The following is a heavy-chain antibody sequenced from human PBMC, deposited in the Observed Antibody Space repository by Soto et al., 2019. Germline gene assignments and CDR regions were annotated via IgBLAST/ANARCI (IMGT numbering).Heavy chain of an antibody. CDR3: ARVEWELVYFDY. D-gene: IGHD1-26*01. CDR2: IYYSGST. V-gene: IGHV4-30-4*01. CDR1: GGSISSGDYY. Sequence: SETLSLTCTVSGGSISSGDYYWSWIRQPPGKGLEWIGYIYYSGSTYYNPSLKSRVTISVDTSKNQFSLKLSSVTAADTAVYYCARVEWELVYFDYWGQGTLVTVSS. J-gene: IGHJ4*02.